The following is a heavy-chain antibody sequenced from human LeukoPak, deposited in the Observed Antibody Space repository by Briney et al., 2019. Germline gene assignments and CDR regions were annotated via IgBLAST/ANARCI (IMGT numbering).Heavy chain of an antibody. V-gene: IGHV1-2*02. Sequence: ASVKVSCKASGFTFTGYYIHWLRQAPGQGLEWIGWINPNNGGTIYAQKFQGRVTMTRDTSTSTVYMELSSLRSEDTAVYYCARDIDANGLGRPFDYWGQGTLVTVSS. J-gene: IGHJ4*02. D-gene: IGHD2-8*01. CDR3: ARDIDANGLGRPFDY. CDR2: INPNNGGT. CDR1: GFTFTGYY.